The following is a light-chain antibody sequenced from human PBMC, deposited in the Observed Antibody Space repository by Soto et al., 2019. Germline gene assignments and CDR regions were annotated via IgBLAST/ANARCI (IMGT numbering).Light chain of an antibody. V-gene: IGLV2-11*01. CDR2: DVN. Sequence: QSALTQPRSVSGSAGQPVTSSCTRISSEVGGYVYVSWYQQHPGKAPNLIIYDVNKRPSGVPHRFSGSKSGNTASLTISGLQEEDEADYYCWSYGGSYTSEVFGGGTKLTVL. J-gene: IGLJ2*01. CDR3: WSYGGSYTSEV. CDR1: SSEVGGYVY.